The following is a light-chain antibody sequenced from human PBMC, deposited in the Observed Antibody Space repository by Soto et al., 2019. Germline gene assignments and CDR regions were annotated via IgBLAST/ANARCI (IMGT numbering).Light chain of an antibody. V-gene: IGKV3-15*01. Sequence: IVMTQSPDTLSVSPVEGATLSCRVSQSIRSNLAWYQQRPGQAPRLLMYGASTRADGIPARFTGSGSGTEFTLTISSLQSEDFAVYYCQQYNSWPRTFGQGTKVDNK. J-gene: IGKJ1*01. CDR1: QSIRSN. CDR3: QQYNSWPRT. CDR2: GAS.